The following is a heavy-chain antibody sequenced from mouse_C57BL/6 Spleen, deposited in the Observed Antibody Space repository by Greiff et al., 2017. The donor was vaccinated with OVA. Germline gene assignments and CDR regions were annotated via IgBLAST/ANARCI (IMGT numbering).Heavy chain of an antibody. V-gene: IGHV1-61*01. J-gene: IGHJ2*01. D-gene: IGHD1-1*01. CDR2: LYPSDSET. CDR1: GYTFTSYW. CDR3: ARQVYYGSLDY. Sequence: VQLQQPGAELVRPGSSVKLSCKASGYTFTSYWMDWVKQRPGQGLERIGNLYPSDSETHYNQKFKDKATLTVDKSSSTAYMQLSSLTSEDSAVYYCARQVYYGSLDYWGQGTTLTVSS.